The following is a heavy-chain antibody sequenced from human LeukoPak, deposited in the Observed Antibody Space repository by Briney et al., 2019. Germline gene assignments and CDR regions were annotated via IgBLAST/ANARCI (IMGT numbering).Heavy chain of an antibody. D-gene: IGHD3-22*01. J-gene: IGHJ4*02. V-gene: IGHV4-4*07. CDR1: GGSITPYY. CDR3: AGEGHYYDSTGYYYGGEDY. CDR2: IYTRGST. Sequence: PSETPSLTCTVSGGSITPYYWSWIRQPAGKGLEWIGRIYTRGSTNYNPSLKSRVTMSVDTSKNQFSLKLSSVTAADTAVYYCAGEGHYYDSTGYYYGGEDYWGQGTLVTVSS.